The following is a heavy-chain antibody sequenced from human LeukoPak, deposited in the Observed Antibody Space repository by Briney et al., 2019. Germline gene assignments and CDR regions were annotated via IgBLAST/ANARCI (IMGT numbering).Heavy chain of an antibody. D-gene: IGHD3-10*01. V-gene: IGHV1-8*02. CDR2: MNPNSGNT. CDR1: GYTFTGYY. CDR3: ARGLKHYGSGSSWEDY. Sequence: ASVKVSCKASGYTFTGYYMHWVRQAPGQGLEWMGWMNPNSGNTGYAQKFQGRVTMTRNTSISTAYMELSSLRSEDTAVYYCARGLKHYGSGSSWEDYWGQGTLVTVSS. J-gene: IGHJ4*02.